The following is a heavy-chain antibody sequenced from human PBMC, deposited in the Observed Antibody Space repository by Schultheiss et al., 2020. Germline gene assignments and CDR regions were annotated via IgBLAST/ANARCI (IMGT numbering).Heavy chain of an antibody. V-gene: IGHV4-59*08. Sequence: SETLSLTCTVSGGSISSYYWSWIRQPPGKGLEWIGYIYYSGSTNYNPSRKSRVTISVDTSKNQFSLKLSSVTAADTAVYYCARRYCSSTSCRFDYWGQGTLVTVSS. CDR2: IYYSGST. D-gene: IGHD2-2*01. CDR3: ARRYCSSTSCRFDY. J-gene: IGHJ4*02. CDR1: GGSISSYY.